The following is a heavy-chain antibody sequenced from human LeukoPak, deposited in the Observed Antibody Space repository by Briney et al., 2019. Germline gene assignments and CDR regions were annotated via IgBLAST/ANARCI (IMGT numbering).Heavy chain of an antibody. CDR1: GVSISSYY. Sequence: PSETLSLTCTASGVSISSYYWSWLRQPPGKGLEWIGYIYYSGSTNYNPSLKSRVTISVDTSKNQFSLKLSSVTAADTAVYYCARGYSYDYWGQGTLVTVSS. CDR3: ARGYSYDY. J-gene: IGHJ4*02. D-gene: IGHD5-18*01. V-gene: IGHV4-59*01. CDR2: IYYSGST.